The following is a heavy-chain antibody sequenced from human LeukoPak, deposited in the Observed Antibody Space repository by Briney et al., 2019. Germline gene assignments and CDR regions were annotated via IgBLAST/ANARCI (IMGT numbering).Heavy chain of an antibody. V-gene: IGHV3-33*08. J-gene: IGHJ4*02. CDR3: ARDASGTYRYFDY. D-gene: IGHD3-10*01. CDR1: GFTFSSYW. CDR2: IWYDGSDK. Sequence: PGGSLRLSCAASGFTFSSYWMHWVRQAPGKGLEWVAVIWYDGSDKYYADSVKGRFTISRDNSKNTLYLQMNSLRAEDTAVYYCARDASGTYRYFDYWGQGTLVTVSS.